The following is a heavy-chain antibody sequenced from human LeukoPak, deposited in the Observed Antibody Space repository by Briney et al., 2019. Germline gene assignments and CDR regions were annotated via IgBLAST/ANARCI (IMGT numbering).Heavy chain of an antibody. CDR2: ISSSSSYI. V-gene: IGHV3-21*01. CDR1: GFTFSSYS. D-gene: IGHD6-13*01. J-gene: IGHJ4*02. CDR3: ARPLSSSYPIGGY. Sequence: PGGSLRLSCAASGFTFSSYSMNWVRQAPGKGLEWVSSISSSSSYIYYADSVKGRFTISRDNAKNSLYLQMNSLRAEDTAVYYCARPLSSSYPIGGYWGQGTLVTVSS.